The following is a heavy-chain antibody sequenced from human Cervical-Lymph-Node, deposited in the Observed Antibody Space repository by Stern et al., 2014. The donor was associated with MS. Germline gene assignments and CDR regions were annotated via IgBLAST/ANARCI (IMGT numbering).Heavy chain of an antibody. V-gene: IGHV3-21*01. CDR2: ISSSSSYI. J-gene: IGHJ4*02. CDR1: GFTFSSYS. CDR3: AREGYSSGWYPN. Sequence: EVQLVESGGGLVKPGGSLRLSCAASGFTFSSYSMNWVRQAPGKGLEWVSSISSSSSYIYYADSVKGRFTISRDNAKNSLYLKMNSLRAEDTAVYYCAREGYSSGWYPNWGQGTLVTVSS. D-gene: IGHD6-19*01.